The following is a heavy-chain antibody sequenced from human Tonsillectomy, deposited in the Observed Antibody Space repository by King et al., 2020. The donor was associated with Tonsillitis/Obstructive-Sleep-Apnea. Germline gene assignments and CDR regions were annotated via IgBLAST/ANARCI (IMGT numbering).Heavy chain of an antibody. CDR1: GYTLTELS. CDR3: ATIHQLELRSHYYYYYMDV. CDR2: FDPEDGET. D-gene: IGHD1-7*01. J-gene: IGHJ6*03. Sequence: VQLVQSGAEVKKPGASVKVSCKFSGYTLTELSIHWVRQAPGKGLEWMGGFDPEDGETIYAQKFQGRVTMTEDTSTDTAYMELSSLRSEDTAVYYCATIHQLELRSHYYYYYMDVWGKGTTVTVSS. V-gene: IGHV1-24*01.